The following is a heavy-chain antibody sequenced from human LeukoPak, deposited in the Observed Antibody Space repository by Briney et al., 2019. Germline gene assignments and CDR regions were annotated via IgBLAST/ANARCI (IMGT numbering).Heavy chain of an antibody. CDR3: ARGSIVGTIVPFDY. J-gene: IGHJ4*02. CDR2: INHSGST. CDR1: GGSFSGYY. Sequence: SETLSLTCAVYGGSFSGYYWSWIRQPPGKGLEWIGEINHSGSTNYNPSLKSRVTISVDTSKNQFSLKLSSVTAADTAVYYCARGSIVGTIVPFDYWGQGTLVTVSS. V-gene: IGHV4-34*01. D-gene: IGHD5-12*01.